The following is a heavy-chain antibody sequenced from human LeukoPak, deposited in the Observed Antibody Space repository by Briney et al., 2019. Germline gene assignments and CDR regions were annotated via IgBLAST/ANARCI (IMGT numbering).Heavy chain of an antibody. J-gene: IGHJ5*02. Sequence: SETLSLTCTVSGGSISSDSYYWSWIRQPAGKGLEWIGRIYTSGSTNYNPSLKSRVTISVDTSKNQFSLKLSSVTAADTAVYYCARGGSHWFDPWGQGTLVTVSS. V-gene: IGHV4-61*02. D-gene: IGHD3-10*01. CDR2: IYTSGST. CDR1: GGSISSDSYY. CDR3: ARGGSHWFDP.